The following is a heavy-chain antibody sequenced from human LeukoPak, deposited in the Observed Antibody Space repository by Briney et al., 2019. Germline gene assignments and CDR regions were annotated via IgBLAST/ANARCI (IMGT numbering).Heavy chain of an antibody. CDR2: IYYSGST. V-gene: IGHV4-61*01. CDR3: ARKENVYYYFDY. CDR1: GGSVSSGSYY. D-gene: IGHD3-10*01. J-gene: IGHJ4*02. Sequence: SETLSLTCTVSGGSVSSGSYYWSWIRQPPGKGLEWIGYIYYSGSTNYNPSLKSRVTISVDTSKNQFSLKLSSVTAVDTAVYYCARKENVYYYFDYWGQGTLVTVSS.